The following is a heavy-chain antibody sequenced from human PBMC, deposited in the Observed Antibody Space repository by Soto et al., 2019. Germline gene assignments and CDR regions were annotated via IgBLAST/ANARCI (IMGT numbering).Heavy chain of an antibody. CDR2: VSAFNGDR. CDR1: GYTFRNYG. V-gene: IGHV1-18*01. J-gene: IGHJ4*02. D-gene: IGHD1-26*01. CDR3: XXXXXXGSYSSF. Sequence: QVQLVQSGAEVKKPGASMKVSCRASGYTFRNYGVTWVRQAPGQGLEWMGWVSAFNGDRNYAQKFQGRVTMTTDTSXXXXXXXXXXXXXXXXXXXXXXXXXXXGSYSSFWGQGTLVTVSA.